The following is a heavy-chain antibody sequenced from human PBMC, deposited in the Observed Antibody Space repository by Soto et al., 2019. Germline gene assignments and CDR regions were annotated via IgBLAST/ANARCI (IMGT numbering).Heavy chain of an antibody. CDR3: ARTGYDRSGYFVEYYFDY. D-gene: IGHD3-22*01. V-gene: IGHV3-30-3*01. Sequence: GGSLRLSCAASGFTFSKYAMHWVRQARGTGLEWVAVISNDGSNPYYADSVKGRFTISRDNSKNTLYLQMNSLREEDTAVYYCARTGYDRSGYFVEYYFDYWGQGALVTVSS. J-gene: IGHJ4*02. CDR2: ISNDGSNP. CDR1: GFTFSKYA.